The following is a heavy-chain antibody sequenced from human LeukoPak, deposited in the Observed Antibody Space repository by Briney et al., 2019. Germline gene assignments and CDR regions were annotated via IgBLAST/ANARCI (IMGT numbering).Heavy chain of an antibody. Sequence: ASVKVSCKASGYTFTSYGISWVRQAPGQGLEWMGWISAYNGNTNYAQKLQGRVTMTTDTPTSTAYMELRSLRSDDTAVYYCARDRGSGSYVNYFDYWGQGTLVTVSS. V-gene: IGHV1-18*01. CDR3: ARDRGSGSYVNYFDY. J-gene: IGHJ4*02. CDR2: ISAYNGNT. CDR1: GYTFTSYG. D-gene: IGHD1-26*01.